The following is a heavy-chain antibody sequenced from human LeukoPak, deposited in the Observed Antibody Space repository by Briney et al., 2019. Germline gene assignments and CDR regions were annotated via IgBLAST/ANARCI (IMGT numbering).Heavy chain of an antibody. CDR1: GFTFSSSE. CDR3: AVKQWLAY. D-gene: IGHD6-19*01. J-gene: IGHJ4*02. Sequence: GGSLRLSCAASGFTFSSSEMNWVRQAPGKGLEWVPYISTGGSTIYYADSVKGRFTISRDNAKSSLYLQMNSLRAEDTAVYYCAVKQWLAYWGQGTLVTVSS. CDR2: ISTGGSTI. V-gene: IGHV3-48*03.